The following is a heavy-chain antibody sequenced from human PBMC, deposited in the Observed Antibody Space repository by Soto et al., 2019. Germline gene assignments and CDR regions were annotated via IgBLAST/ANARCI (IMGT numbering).Heavy chain of an antibody. Sequence: QVQLVQSGAEVKKPGSSVKVSCKASGGTFSSYAISWVRQAPGQGLEWMGGIIPIFGTANYAQKFQGRVTITADESTSTAYMELSSLRSEDTAVYYCARVRIGTTSYYFDYWGPGTLVTVSS. D-gene: IGHD1-7*01. CDR2: IIPIFGTA. V-gene: IGHV1-69*12. J-gene: IGHJ4*02. CDR1: GGTFSSYA. CDR3: ARVRIGTTSYYFDY.